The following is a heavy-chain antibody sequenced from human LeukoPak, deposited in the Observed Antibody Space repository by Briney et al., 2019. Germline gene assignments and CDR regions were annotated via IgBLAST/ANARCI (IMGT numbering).Heavy chain of an antibody. V-gene: IGHV4-38-2*02. CDR2: SGST. CDR3: ARHLTWELPYEDAFDI. Sequence: SETLSLTCTVSGYSISSGYYWGWIRPPPGKGLEWIGSGSTYYNPSLKSRVTISVDTSKNQFSLKLSSVTAADTAVYYCARHLTWELPYEDAFDIWGQGTMVTVSS. J-gene: IGHJ3*02. D-gene: IGHD1-26*01. CDR1: GYSISSGYY.